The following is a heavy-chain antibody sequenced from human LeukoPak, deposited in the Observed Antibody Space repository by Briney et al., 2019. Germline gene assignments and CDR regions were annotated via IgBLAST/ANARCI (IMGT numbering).Heavy chain of an antibody. CDR1: GHSFSTDW. V-gene: IGHV5-51*01. CDR3: ARFRGELMDGFDF. J-gene: IGHJ4*02. Sequence: GDSLKISCKGSGHSFSTDWIAWVRQMPGKGLEWMGVIYAGDADTRYSPSFQGQFTISADKSLNTAYLQWTNLKASDTAMYYCARFRGELMDGFDFWGQGTLVTVSS. D-gene: IGHD1-7*01. CDR2: IYAGDADT.